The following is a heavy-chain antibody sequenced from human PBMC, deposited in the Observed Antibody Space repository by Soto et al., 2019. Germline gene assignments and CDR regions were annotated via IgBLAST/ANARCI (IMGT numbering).Heavy chain of an antibody. D-gene: IGHD2-15*01. J-gene: IGHJ4*02. Sequence: GGSLRLSCAASGFTFSSYWMHWVRQAPGKGLVWVSRINSDGSSTTYADSVKGRFTISRDNAKNTLYLQMNSLRAEDTAVYYCAREPVVTYWSLDYWGQGTLVTVSS. CDR3: AREPVVTYWSLDY. V-gene: IGHV3-74*01. CDR2: INSDGSST. CDR1: GFTFSSYW.